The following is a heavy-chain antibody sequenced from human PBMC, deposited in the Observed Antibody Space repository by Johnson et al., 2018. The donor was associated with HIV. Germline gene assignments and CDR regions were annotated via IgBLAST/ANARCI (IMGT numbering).Heavy chain of an antibody. V-gene: IGHV3-9*01. J-gene: IGHJ3*02. CDR2: ISWNSGSI. Sequence: VQLVESGGDLVQPGRSLKLACAASGFNFDVYAMHWVRQVLGKGLEWVSTISWNSGSIGYADSVKGRFTISRDNAKNSLYLQMNSLRAEDTALYYCARDVASSSWSEAAFDIWGQGTMVTVSS. CDR1: GFNFDVYA. CDR3: ARDVASSSWSEAAFDI. D-gene: IGHD6-13*01.